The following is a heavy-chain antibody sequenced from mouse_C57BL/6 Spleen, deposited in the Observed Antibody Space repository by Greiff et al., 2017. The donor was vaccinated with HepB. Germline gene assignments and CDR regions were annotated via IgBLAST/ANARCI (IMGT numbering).Heavy chain of an antibody. V-gene: IGHV5-9*01. CDR2: ISGGGGNT. Sequence: EVQLVESGGGLVKPGGSLKLSCAASGFTFSSYTMSWVRQTPEKRLEWVATISGGGGNTYYPDSVKGRFTISRDNAKNTLYLQMSSLRSEDTALYYCARQHSNYVAWFAYWGQGTLVTVSA. J-gene: IGHJ3*01. D-gene: IGHD2-5*01. CDR3: ARQHSNYVAWFAY. CDR1: GFTFSSYT.